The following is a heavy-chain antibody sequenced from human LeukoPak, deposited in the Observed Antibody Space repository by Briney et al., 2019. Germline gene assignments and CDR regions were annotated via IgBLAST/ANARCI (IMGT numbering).Heavy chain of an antibody. D-gene: IGHD2-15*01. Sequence: PGGSLRLSCAASGFTFSNTWMSWVRQAPGKGLEWVGRIKSKTDGGTTDCAAPVKGRFTISRDDSRNILFLQMNSLKTEDTAIYYCTTDYNRGCGGGTCHSGWSDYFDYWGQGTLVTVSS. V-gene: IGHV3-15*01. J-gene: IGHJ4*02. CDR2: IKSKTDGGTT. CDR1: GFTFSNTW. CDR3: TTDYNRGCGGGTCHSGWSDYFDY.